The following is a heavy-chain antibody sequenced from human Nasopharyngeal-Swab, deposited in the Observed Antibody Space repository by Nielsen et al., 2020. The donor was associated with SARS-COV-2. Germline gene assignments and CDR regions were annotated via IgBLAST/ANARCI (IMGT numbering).Heavy chain of an antibody. CDR1: GGSISSYY. CDR2: IYYSGST. Sequence: SETLSLTCTVSGGSISSYYWSWIRQPPGKGLEWIGYIYYSGSTNYNPSLKSRVTISVDTSKNQFSLKLSSVTAADTAVYYRASVGYSSGWYFDYWGQGTLVTVSS. V-gene: IGHV4-59*01. J-gene: IGHJ4*02. D-gene: IGHD6-19*01. CDR3: ASVGYSSGWYFDY.